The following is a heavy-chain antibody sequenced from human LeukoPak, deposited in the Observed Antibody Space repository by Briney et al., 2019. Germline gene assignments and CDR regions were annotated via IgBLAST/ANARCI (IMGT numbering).Heavy chain of an antibody. D-gene: IGHD5-24*01. J-gene: IGHJ4*02. CDR3: ARDLRRDGYKYYFDY. CDR2: IYYSGST. CDR1: GGSISSYY. Sequence: SETLSLTCTVSGGSISSYYWSWIRQPPGKGLEWIGYIYYSGSTNYNPSLKSRVTISVDTSKNQFSLKQSSVTAADTAVYYCARDLRRDGYKYYFDYWGQGTLVTVSS. V-gene: IGHV4-59*01.